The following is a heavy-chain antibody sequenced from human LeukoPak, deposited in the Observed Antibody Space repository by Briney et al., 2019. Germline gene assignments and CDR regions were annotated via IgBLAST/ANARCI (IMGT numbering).Heavy chain of an antibody. V-gene: IGHV3-33*01. CDR1: GFTFSSYG. J-gene: IGHJ4*02. D-gene: IGHD3-10*01. Sequence: PGGSLRPSCAASGFTFSSYGMHWVRQAPGKGLEWVAVIWYDGSNKYYADSVKGRFTISRDNSKNTLYLQMNSLRAEDTAVYYCARGGWDYYGSALFDYWGQGTLVTVSS. CDR3: ARGGWDYYGSALFDY. CDR2: IWYDGSNK.